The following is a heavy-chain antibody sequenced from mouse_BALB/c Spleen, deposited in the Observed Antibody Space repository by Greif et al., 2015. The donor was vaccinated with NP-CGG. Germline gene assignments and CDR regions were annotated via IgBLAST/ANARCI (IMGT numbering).Heavy chain of an antibody. J-gene: IGHJ4*01. CDR2: ISYSGST. CDR3: ARRGLLRDAMDY. V-gene: IGHV3-2*02. CDR1: GYSITSDYA. Sequence: EVQLQESGPGLVKPSQSLSLTCTVTGYSITSDYAWNWIRQFPGNKLEWMGYISYSGSTSYNPSLKSRISITRDTSKNQFFLQLNSVTTEDTATYYCARRGLLRDAMDYWGQGTSVTASS. D-gene: IGHD1-1*01.